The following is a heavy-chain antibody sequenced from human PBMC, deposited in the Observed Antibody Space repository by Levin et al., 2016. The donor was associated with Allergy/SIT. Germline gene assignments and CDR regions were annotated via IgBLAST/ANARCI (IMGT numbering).Heavy chain of an antibody. Sequence: ASVKVSCKVSGYTLTELSMHWVRQAPGKGLEWMGGFDPEDGETIYAQKFQGRVTMTEDTSTDTAYMELSSLRSEDTAVYYCATDLPWSHPPRTVTTRFGYWGQGTLVTVSS. D-gene: IGHD4-17*01. CDR1: GYTLTELS. V-gene: IGHV1-24*01. CDR3: ATDLPWSHPPRTVTTRFGY. J-gene: IGHJ4*02. CDR2: FDPEDGET.